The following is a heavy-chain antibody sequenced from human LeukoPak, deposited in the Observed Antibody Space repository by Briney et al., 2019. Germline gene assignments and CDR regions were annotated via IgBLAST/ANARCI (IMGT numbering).Heavy chain of an antibody. Sequence: SETLSLTCTVSGGSISSGDYYWSWIRQPPGKGLEWIGYIYNSGSTYYNPSLRSRVTVSVVTSKNQFSLKLSSVTAADTAVYYCARGPGSDSSGRRFDPWGQGTLVTVSS. J-gene: IGHJ5*02. CDR2: IYNSGST. CDR1: GGSISSGDYY. V-gene: IGHV4-30-4*08. D-gene: IGHD3-22*01. CDR3: ARGPGSDSSGRRFDP.